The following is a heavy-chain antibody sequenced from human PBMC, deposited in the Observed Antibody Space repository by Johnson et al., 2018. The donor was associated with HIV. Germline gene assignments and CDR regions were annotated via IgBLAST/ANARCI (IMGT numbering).Heavy chain of an antibody. Sequence: VQLVESGGGVVQPGRSLRLSCAASGFTFSSYAMHWVRQAPGQGLEWVSYISSSGSTIYYADSVKGRFTISRDNAKNSLYLQMNSLRAEDTAVYYCAKGFFELDDAFDIWGQGTMVTVSS. J-gene: IGHJ3*02. CDR2: ISSSGSTI. CDR3: AKGFFELDDAFDI. V-gene: IGHV3-48*04. CDR1: GFTFSSYA. D-gene: IGHD3/OR15-3a*01.